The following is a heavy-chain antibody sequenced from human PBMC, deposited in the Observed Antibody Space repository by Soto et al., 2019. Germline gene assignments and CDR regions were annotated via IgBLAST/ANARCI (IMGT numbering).Heavy chain of an antibody. CDR1: GGSISSSSYY. J-gene: IGHJ4*02. Sequence: QLQLQESGPGLVKPSETLSLTCTVSGGSISSSSYYWGWIRQPPGKGLEWIGGIYYSGSTYYNPSLKSRVTISVDTSKNQFSLKLSSVTAADTAVYYCARHSRTLAYPDYWGQGTLVTVSS. V-gene: IGHV4-39*01. CDR3: ARHSRTLAYPDY. CDR2: IYYSGST.